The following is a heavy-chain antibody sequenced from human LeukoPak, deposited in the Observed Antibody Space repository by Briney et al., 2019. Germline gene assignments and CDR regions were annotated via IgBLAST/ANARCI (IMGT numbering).Heavy chain of an antibody. V-gene: IGHV4-39*01. CDR1: GDSITTTNYY. J-gene: IGHJ5*02. CDR3: ASGFHGSGSYYH. Sequence: MSSETLSLTCTVSGDSITTTNYYWGWIRQPPGKGLEWIGNIFYSGSTYYSPSLKSRVTISLDTSKNQFSLKLSSVTAADTAVYYCASGFHGSGSYYHWGQGTLVTVSS. D-gene: IGHD3-10*01. CDR2: IFYSGST.